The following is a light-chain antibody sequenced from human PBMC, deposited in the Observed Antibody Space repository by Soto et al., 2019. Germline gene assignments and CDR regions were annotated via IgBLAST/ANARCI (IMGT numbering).Light chain of an antibody. V-gene: IGKV1-5*01. CDR1: QDIGNY. CDR2: DAS. J-gene: IGKJ1*01. Sequence: DIQMTQSPSSLSASVGDRVTIACQANQDIGNYLNWYQQKPGKAPKVLIYDASSWAGGVPSRFTGSGSGTEFTLTINSPQPDDFATYYCQQYSVYWTFGQGTKVDIK. CDR3: QQYSVYWT.